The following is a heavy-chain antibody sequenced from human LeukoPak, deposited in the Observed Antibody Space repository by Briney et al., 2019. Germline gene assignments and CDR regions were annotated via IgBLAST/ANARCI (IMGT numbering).Heavy chain of an antibody. J-gene: IGHJ4*02. CDR3: ARGYGYYFES. CDR1: GGSISSYY. V-gene: IGHV4-59*03. Sequence: SETLSLTCTVSGGSISSYYWNWIRQPPGKGLEWIGYIYSSGSTNYNPSLKSRVAISVDTSRNQFSPKLSSVTTADTAVYYCARGYGYYFESWGQGTLVTVSS. D-gene: IGHD5-18*01. CDR2: IYSSGST.